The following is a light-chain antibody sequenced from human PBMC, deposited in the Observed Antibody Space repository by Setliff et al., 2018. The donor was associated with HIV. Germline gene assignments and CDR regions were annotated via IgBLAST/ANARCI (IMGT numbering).Light chain of an antibody. CDR2: DVS. Sequence: LTQPASVSGSPGQLITISCTGTSSDVGGYNYVSWYQQHPGKAPKLMIYDVSNRPSGVSNRFSGSKSGNTASLTISGLQAEDEADYYCSSYTSSSSYVFGTGTKVTVL. J-gene: IGLJ1*01. CDR3: SSYTSSSSYV. V-gene: IGLV2-14*03. CDR1: SSDVGGYNY.